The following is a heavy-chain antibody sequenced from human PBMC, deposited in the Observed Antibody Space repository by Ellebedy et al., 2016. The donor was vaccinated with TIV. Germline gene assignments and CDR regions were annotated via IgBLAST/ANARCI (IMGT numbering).Heavy chain of an antibody. CDR1: GFTFSSYA. CDR3: AKVKSGSSARVPYFDY. CDR2: ISGSGGST. J-gene: IGHJ4*02. V-gene: IGHV3-23*01. D-gene: IGHD1-26*01. Sequence: GGSLRLXXAASGFTFSSYAMSWVRQAPGKGLEWVSAISGSGGSTYYADSVKGRFTISRDNSKNTLYLQMNSLRAEDTAVYYCAKVKSGSSARVPYFDYWGQGTLVTVSS.